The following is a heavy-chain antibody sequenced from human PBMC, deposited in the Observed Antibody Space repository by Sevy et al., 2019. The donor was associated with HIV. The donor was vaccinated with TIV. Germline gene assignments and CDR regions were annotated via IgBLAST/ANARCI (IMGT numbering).Heavy chain of an antibody. CDR2: INPNSGGT. J-gene: IGHJ4*02. D-gene: IGHD5-12*01. V-gene: IGHV1-2*02. CDR3: ARVGGASVEMATIGY. CDR1: GYTFTGYY. Sequence: ASVKVSCKASGYTFTGYYMHWVRQAPGQGLEWMGWINPNSGGTNYAQKFQGRVTMTRDTSISTAYMELSRLRSDDTAVYYCARVGGASVEMATIGYWGQGTLVTVSS.